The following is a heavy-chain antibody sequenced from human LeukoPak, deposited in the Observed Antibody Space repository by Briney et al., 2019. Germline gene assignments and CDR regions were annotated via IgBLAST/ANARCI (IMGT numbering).Heavy chain of an antibody. Sequence: GGSLRLSCAASGFSFNNFAMSWGRQAPGRGLELVSTISESGNSYYADSVKGRFTMSRDNSKNTLYLQMDTLRAEDTAEYYCAKWLRVATTYFDYWGQGVLVTVSS. CDR3: AKWLRVATTYFDY. CDR1: GFSFNNFA. J-gene: IGHJ4*02. D-gene: IGHD5-24*01. CDR2: ISESGNS. V-gene: IGHV3-23*01.